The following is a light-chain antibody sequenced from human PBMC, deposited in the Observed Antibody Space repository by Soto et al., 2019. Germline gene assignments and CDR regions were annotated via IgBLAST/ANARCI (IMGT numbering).Light chain of an antibody. CDR1: QSISSW. J-gene: IGKJ1*01. V-gene: IGKV1-5*01. Sequence: DIQMTQSPSTLSASVGDRVTITCRASQSISSWLAWYQQKPGKAPKLLIYDASSLESGVPSRFSGSGSGTEFTLTISSLQPDDFATYCCQEYNIYSRRLGQGTKVDIK. CDR3: QEYNIYSRR. CDR2: DAS.